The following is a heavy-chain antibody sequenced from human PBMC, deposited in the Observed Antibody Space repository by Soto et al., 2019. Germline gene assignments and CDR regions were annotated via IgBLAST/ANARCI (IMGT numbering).Heavy chain of an antibody. D-gene: IGHD3-22*01. J-gene: IGHJ4*02. CDR1: GFTFSSYW. Sequence: PGGSLRLSCAASGFTFSSYWMYWVRQAPGKGLVWVSRINSDGSTTSHADSVKGRFTISRDNAKNTLYLQMNSLRAEDTAVYYCARGGTSGYYSTWGQGTLVTVSS. CDR3: ARGGTSGYYST. V-gene: IGHV3-74*01. CDR2: INSDGSTT.